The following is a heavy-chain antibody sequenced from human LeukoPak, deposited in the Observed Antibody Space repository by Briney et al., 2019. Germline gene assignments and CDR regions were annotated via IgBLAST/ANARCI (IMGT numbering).Heavy chain of an antibody. CDR1: GFTFGDFA. D-gene: IGHD3-3*01. CDR3: TRGGLRFLEWLSLSDYYYMDV. CDR2: IRSKAYGGTT. Sequence: GGSLRLSCTASGFTFGDFAMSWVRQAPGKGLEWVGFIRSKAYGGTTEYAASVKGRFTISRDDSKSIAYLQMNSLKTEDTAVYYCTRGGLRFLEWLSLSDYYYMDVWGKGTTVTVSS. V-gene: IGHV3-49*04. J-gene: IGHJ6*03.